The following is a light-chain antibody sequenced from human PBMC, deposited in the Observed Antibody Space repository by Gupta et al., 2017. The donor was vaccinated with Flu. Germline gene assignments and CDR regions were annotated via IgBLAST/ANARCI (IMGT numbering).Light chain of an antibody. CDR3: QVGDTPNNNRV. CDR1: KIGSKK. J-gene: IGLJ3*02. CDR2: DNR. V-gene: IGLV3-21*03. Sequence: GKTDTITCGGKKIGSKKVHWYQQTAGQAPVLFFYDNRDRHSGIPERFSGSNYGDTATVTISGVEAGEEADYCCQVGDTPNNNRVFGGGTKLTGL.